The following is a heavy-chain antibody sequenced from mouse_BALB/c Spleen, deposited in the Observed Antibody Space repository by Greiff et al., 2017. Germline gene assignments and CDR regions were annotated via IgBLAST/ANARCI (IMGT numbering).Heavy chain of an antibody. D-gene: IGHD2-4*01. J-gene: IGHJ1*01. CDR2: ISSGGSYT. V-gene: IGHV5-9-4*01. Sequence: EVMLVESGGGLVKPGGSLKLSCAASGFTFSSYAMSWVRQSPEKRLEWVAEISSGGSYTYYPDTVTCRFTISRDNAKNTLYLEMSSLRSEDTAMYYCAREYYDYVSYWYFDVWGAGTTVTVSS. CDR3: AREYYDYVSYWYFDV. CDR1: GFTFSSYA.